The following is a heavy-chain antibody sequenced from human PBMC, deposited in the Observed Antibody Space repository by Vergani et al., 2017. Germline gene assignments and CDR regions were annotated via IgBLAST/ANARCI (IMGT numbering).Heavy chain of an antibody. Sequence: QVQLQESGPGLVKPSQTLSLTCPVSGGSISSGGYYWSWIRPHPGKGLEWIGYIYYSGSTYYNPSLKSRVTISVDTSKNHFSLKLSSVTAADTAVYYCAGARPTYDFWSGYYMGWGQGTLVTVSS. CDR2: IYYSGST. CDR3: AGARPTYDFWSGYYMG. V-gene: IGHV4-31*03. CDR1: GGSISSGGYY. J-gene: IGHJ4*02. D-gene: IGHD3-3*01.